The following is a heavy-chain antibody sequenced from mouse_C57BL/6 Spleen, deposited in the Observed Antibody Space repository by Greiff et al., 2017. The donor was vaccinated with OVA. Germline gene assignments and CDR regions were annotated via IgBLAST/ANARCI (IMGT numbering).Heavy chain of an antibody. D-gene: IGHD1-1*01. CDR1: GFNIKDYY. Sequence: EVQLQQSGAELVRPGASVKLSCTASGFNIKDYYMHWVKQRPEQGLEWIGRIDPEDGDTEYAPKFQGKATMTADTSSNTAYLQLSSLTSEDTAVYYCTTFTYGSSYYFDYWGQGTTLTVSS. CDR3: TTFTYGSSYYFDY. J-gene: IGHJ2*01. CDR2: IDPEDGDT. V-gene: IGHV14-1*01.